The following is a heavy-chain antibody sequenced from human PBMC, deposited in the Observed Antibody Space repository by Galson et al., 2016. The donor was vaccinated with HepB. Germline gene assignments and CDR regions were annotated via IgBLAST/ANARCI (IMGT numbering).Heavy chain of an antibody. V-gene: IGHV3-15*01. D-gene: IGHD2-21*02. Sequence: SLRLSCAGSGFTFSNAWLSWARQAPGKGPEWVGRIKSNGDGGTIDYAPAVKGRFTISRDDTKHMLYLHMMSLTTEDTAVYYCTSRLYHWGQGTLVAVSS. CDR2: IKSNGDGGTI. J-gene: IGHJ4*02. CDR1: GFTFSNAW. CDR3: TSRLYH.